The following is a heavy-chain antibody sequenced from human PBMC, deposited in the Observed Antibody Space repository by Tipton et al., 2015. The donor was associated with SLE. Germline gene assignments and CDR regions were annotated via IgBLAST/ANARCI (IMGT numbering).Heavy chain of an antibody. CDR2: ITYRGST. Sequence: GLVKPSETLSLSCTVSGGSMSTYYWSWIRQPPGKGLEWIGYITYRGSTNYNPSLSSRVSISVDTSKNQFSLELRSVTAADTAVYYCARHLGVIVAFEVWGEGRVLTVS. V-gene: IGHV4-59*01. D-gene: IGHD3-10*01. CDR1: GGSMSTYY. J-gene: IGHJ3*01. CDR3: ARHLGVIVAFEV.